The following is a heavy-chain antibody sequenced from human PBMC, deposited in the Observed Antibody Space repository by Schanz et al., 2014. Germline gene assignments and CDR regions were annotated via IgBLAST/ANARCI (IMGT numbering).Heavy chain of an antibody. CDR3: ARGIITMVRGGDVGAFDI. Sequence: DVQLVDSGGGLVQPGGSLRLSCAASGFTVSNSYIHWVRQAPGKGLEWVSAINGNGGITYYADPVKGRFTISRDNSKNTLYLQMKSLRVEDTAVYYCARGIITMVRGGDVGAFDIWGQGTMVTVSS. CDR2: INGNGGIT. V-gene: IGHV3-53*01. J-gene: IGHJ3*02. D-gene: IGHD3-10*01. CDR1: GFTVSNSY.